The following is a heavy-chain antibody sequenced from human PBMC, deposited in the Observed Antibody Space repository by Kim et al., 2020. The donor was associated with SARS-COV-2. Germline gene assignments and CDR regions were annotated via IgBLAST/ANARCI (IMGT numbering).Heavy chain of an antibody. CDR2: ISWNSGSI. V-gene: IGHV3-9*01. CDR3: AKDWVWELLGWDAFDI. Sequence: GGSLRLSCAASGFTFGDYAMHWVRQAPGKGLEWVSGISWNSGSIGYADSVKGRFTISRDNAKNSLYLQMNSLRAEDTALYYCAKDWVWELLGWDAFDIWGQGTMVTVSS. CDR1: GFTFGDYA. J-gene: IGHJ3*02. D-gene: IGHD1-26*01.